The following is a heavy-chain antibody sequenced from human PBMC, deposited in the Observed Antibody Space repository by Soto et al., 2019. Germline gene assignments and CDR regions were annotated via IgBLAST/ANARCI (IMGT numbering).Heavy chain of an antibody. D-gene: IGHD2-15*01. V-gene: IGHV3-48*02. CDR2: MSSSSSFI. CDR1: GFTFSSYG. J-gene: IGHJ6*02. Sequence: EVQLVESGGGLVQPGGSLRLSCAASGFTFSSYGMNWVRQAPGKGLEWVSYMSSSSSFIYYADSVEGRFTISRDNAKNSLFLQMNSLRDEDTAVYYCAGEEGYWGRMDVWGQGTTVTVSS. CDR3: AGEEGYWGRMDV.